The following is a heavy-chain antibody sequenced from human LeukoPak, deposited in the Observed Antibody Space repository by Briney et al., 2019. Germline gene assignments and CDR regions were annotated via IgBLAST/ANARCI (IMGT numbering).Heavy chain of an antibody. V-gene: IGHV3-53*01. D-gene: IGHD3/OR15-3a*01. CDR1: GFTVSSNY. Sequence: PGGSLRLSCAASGFTVSSNYMTWVRQAPGKGLEWVSIIYSGGTSYYADSVKGRFTISRDKSKNTVYLQMNSLRAEDTAVYYCAGGRDWVEYWGQGTLVTVSS. CDR3: AGGRDWVEY. J-gene: IGHJ4*02. CDR2: IYSGGTS.